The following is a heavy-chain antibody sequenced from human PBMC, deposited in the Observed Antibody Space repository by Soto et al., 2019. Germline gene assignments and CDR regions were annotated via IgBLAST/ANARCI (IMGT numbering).Heavy chain of an antibody. D-gene: IGHD2-15*01. V-gene: IGHV4-61*01. CDR2: IYYSGST. J-gene: IGHJ6*02. CDR3: ARDRIGGEDYYYGMDV. Sequence: SETLSLTCTVSGGSVSSGSYYWSWIRQPPGKGLEWIGYIYYSGSTNYNPSLKSRVTISVDTSKNQFSLKLSSVTAADTAVYYCARDRIGGEDYYYGMDVWGQGTTVTVSS. CDR1: GGSVSSGSYY.